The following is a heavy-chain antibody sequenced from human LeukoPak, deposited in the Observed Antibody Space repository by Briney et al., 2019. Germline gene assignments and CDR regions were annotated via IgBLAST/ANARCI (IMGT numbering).Heavy chain of an antibody. CDR2: FDPEDGET. V-gene: IGHV1-24*01. J-gene: IGHJ4*02. Sequence: ASVKVSCKVSGHTLTELSMHWVRQAPGKGLEWMGGFDPEDGETIYAQKFQGRVTMTEDTSTDTAYMELSSLRSEDTAVYYCATDIPASSGWWTKFDYWGQGTLVTVSS. CDR1: GHTLTELS. CDR3: ATDIPASSGWWTKFDY. D-gene: IGHD6-19*01.